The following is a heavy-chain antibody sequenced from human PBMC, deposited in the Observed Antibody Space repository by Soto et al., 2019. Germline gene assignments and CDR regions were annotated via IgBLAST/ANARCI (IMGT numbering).Heavy chain of an antibody. CDR1: GGSISSSSW. CDR2: IYHSGST. V-gene: IGHV4-4*02. CDR3: ARACYDSSGYYYRPNNWFDP. D-gene: IGHD3-22*01. Sequence: SETLSLTCAVSGGSISSSSWWSWVRQPPGKGLEWIGEIYHSGSTNYNPSLKSRVTISVDKSKNQFSLKLSSVTAADTAVYYCARACYDSSGYYYRPNNWFDPWGQGTLVTVSS. J-gene: IGHJ5*02.